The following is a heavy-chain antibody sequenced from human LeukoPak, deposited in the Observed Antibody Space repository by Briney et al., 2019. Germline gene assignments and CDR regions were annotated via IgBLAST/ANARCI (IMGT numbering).Heavy chain of an antibody. J-gene: IGHJ3*02. CDR3: ARNIVATPGWAFDI. V-gene: IGHV4-30-2*01. D-gene: IGHD5-12*01. CDR1: GFMFSDYF. Sequence: LRLSCAASGFMFSDYFMSWIRQPPGKGLEWIGYIYHSGSTYYNPSLKSRVTISVDRSKNQFSLKLSSVTAADTAVYYCARNIVATPGWAFDIWGQGTMVTVSS. CDR2: IYHSGST.